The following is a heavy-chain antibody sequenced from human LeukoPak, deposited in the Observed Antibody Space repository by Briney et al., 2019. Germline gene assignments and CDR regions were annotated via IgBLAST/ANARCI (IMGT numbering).Heavy chain of an antibody. CDR2: ISYDGRSK. Sequence: GRSLRLSCAASGSTFSSYAMHWVRQAPGKGLEWVAVISYDGRSKYYADSVKGLFTISRDNSKNTLYLQMNSLRAEDTAVYYCARGRSTYYLDYWGQGTLVTVSS. CDR3: ARGRSTYYLDY. D-gene: IGHD1-1*01. V-gene: IGHV3-30*04. J-gene: IGHJ4*02. CDR1: GSTFSSYA.